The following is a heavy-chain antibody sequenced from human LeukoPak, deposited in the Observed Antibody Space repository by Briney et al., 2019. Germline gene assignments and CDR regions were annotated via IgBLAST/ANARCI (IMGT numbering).Heavy chain of an antibody. CDR2: ISYDGSNK. V-gene: IGHV3-30*18. CDR3: AKDGRPYCSGGSCYTFDY. Sequence: GRSLRLSCAASGFTLTGYGMHWVRQAPGKGLEWVAVISYDGSNKYYADSVKGRFTISRDNSKNTLYLQMNSLRAEDTAVYYCAKDGRPYCSGGSCYTFDYWGQGTLVTVSS. D-gene: IGHD2-15*01. CDR1: GFTLTGYG. J-gene: IGHJ4*02.